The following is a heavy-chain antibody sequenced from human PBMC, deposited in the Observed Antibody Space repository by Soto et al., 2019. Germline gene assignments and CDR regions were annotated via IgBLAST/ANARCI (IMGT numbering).Heavy chain of an antibody. CDR2: IYYSGST. CDR1: GGSISSGGYY. V-gene: IGHV4-31*03. Sequence: QVQLQESGPGLVKPSQTLSLTCTVSGGSISSGGYYWSWLRQHPGQGLEWIGYIYYSGSTYYNQSLKSGGTISVDTSKNQFSLKLGSVTAADTAVYYCASQAGAAAGEAFYWGQGTLVTVSS. D-gene: IGHD6-13*01. CDR3: ASQAGAAAGEAFY. J-gene: IGHJ4*02.